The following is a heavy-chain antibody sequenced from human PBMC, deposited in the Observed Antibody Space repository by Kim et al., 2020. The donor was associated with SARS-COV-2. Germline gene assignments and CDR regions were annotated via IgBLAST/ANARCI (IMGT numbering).Heavy chain of an antibody. CDR1: GGSISSGGYY. J-gene: IGHJ5*02. D-gene: IGHD3-3*01. Sequence: SETLSLTYTVSGGSISSGGYYWSWIRQHPGKGLEWIGYIYYSGSTYYNPSLKSRVTISVDTSKNQFSLKLSSVTAADTAVYYCARGASITIFGVVILGGAFDPWGQGTLVTVSS. CDR2: IYYSGST. V-gene: IGHV4-31*03. CDR3: ARGASITIFGVVILGGAFDP.